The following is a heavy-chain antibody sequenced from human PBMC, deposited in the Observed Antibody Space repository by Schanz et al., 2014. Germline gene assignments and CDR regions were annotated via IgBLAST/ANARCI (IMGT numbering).Heavy chain of an antibody. J-gene: IGHJ5*02. CDR3: ARPALWFGDNCFDP. V-gene: IGHV3-48*01. Sequence: EVQLLESGGGLVQPGGSLRLSCAASGFTLSNYAMSWVRQAPGKGLEWVSYIRSSSTPIYYADSVKGRFTISRDNAKNSLYLQMNSLRAEDTAVYYCARPALWFGDNCFDPWGQGTLVTVSS. D-gene: IGHD3-10*01. CDR2: IRSSSTPI. CDR1: GFTLSNYA.